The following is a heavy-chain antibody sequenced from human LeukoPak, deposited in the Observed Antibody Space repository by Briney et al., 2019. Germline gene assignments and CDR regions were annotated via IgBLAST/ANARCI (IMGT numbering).Heavy chain of an antibody. D-gene: IGHD5-24*01. CDR2: IYYSGST. CDR3: ARHLIYNYYYGMDV. J-gene: IGHJ6*02. Sequence: SSETLSLTCTVSGGSISSYYWSWIRQPPGKGLEWIGYIYYSGSTNYNPSLKSRVTISVDTSKNQFPLKLSSVTAADTAVHYCARHLIYNYYYGMDVWGQGTTVTVSS. V-gene: IGHV4-59*08. CDR1: GGSISSYY.